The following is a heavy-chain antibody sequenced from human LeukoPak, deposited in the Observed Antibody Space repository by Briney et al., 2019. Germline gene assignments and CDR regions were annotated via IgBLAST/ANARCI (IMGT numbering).Heavy chain of an antibody. V-gene: IGHV1-8*03. CDR2: MNTNSGNT. CDR3: ARTYDFWSGYYPFDY. Sequence: ASVKVSCKASGYASTSYDINWVRQATGQGLEWMGWMNTNSGNTGYAQKFQGRVTITRNTSISTAYMELSSLRSEDTAVYYCARTYDFWSGYYPFDYWGQGTLVTVSS. J-gene: IGHJ4*02. CDR1: GYASTSYD. D-gene: IGHD3-3*01.